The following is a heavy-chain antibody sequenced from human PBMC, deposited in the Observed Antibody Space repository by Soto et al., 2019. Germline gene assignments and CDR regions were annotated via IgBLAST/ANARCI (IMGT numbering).Heavy chain of an antibody. CDR1: GDSVSSNSAA. CDR3: ARDLTYYYDSSGYSLDAFDI. Sequence: SQTLSLTCAISGDSVSSNSAAWNWIRQSPSRGLEWLGRTYYRSKWYNDYAVSMKSRITINPDTSKNQFSLQLNSVTPEDTAVYYCARDLTYYYDSSGYSLDAFDIWGQGTMVTVSS. V-gene: IGHV6-1*01. CDR2: TYYRSKWYN. J-gene: IGHJ3*02. D-gene: IGHD3-22*01.